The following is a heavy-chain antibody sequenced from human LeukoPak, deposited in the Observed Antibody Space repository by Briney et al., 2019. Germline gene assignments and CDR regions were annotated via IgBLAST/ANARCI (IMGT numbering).Heavy chain of an antibody. V-gene: IGHV3-48*04. CDR2: ISGSSSTI. Sequence: PGGSLRLSCAASGFTFSSYSMNWVRQAPGKGLEWVSYISGSSSTIYYADSVKGRFTISRDNAKNSLYLEMNGLRAEDTAVYYCVRDTFGPSDSWGQGTLVSVSS. D-gene: IGHD3-16*01. CDR3: VRDTFGPSDS. J-gene: IGHJ4*02. CDR1: GFTFSSYS.